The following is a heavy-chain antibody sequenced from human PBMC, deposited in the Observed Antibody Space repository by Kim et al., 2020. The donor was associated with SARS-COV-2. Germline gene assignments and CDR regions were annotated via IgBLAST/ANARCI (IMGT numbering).Heavy chain of an antibody. V-gene: IGHV7-4-1*02. Sequence: ASVKVSCKASGYTFTSYAMNWVRQAPGQGLEWMGWINTNTGNPTYAQGFTGRFVFSLDTSVSTAYLQISSLKAEYTAVYYCARVYSAAANRKVRYYYGMDVWGQGTTVTVSS. J-gene: IGHJ6*02. CDR2: INTNTGNP. CDR1: GYTFTSYA. D-gene: IGHD2-2*01. CDR3: ARVYSAAANRKVRYYYGMDV.